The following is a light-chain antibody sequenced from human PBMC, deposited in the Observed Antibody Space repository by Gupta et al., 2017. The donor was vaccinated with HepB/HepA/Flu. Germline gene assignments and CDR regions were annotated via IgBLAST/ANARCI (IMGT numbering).Light chain of an antibody. Sequence: DIVMTQSPDSLAVSLGEWATISCKSSQSVFYSPDNHEYLAWYQQKPGQPPKLLIYWASTRDSGVPDRFSGSGSGTDFTLIISSLQAEDVAVYFCHQYYSSPFTFGGGTKVEIK. J-gene: IGKJ4*01. CDR1: QSVFYSPDNHEY. CDR3: HQYYSSPFT. V-gene: IGKV4-1*01. CDR2: WAS.